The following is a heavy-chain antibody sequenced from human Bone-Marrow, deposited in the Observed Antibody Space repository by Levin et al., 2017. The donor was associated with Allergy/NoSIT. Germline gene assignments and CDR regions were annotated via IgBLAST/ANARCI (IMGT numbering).Heavy chain of an antibody. CDR2: INPNSGGT. CDR1: GYTFTGYY. J-gene: IGHJ6*02. CDR3: ARGSSYYYYGMDV. V-gene: IGHV1-2*02. D-gene: IGHD6-13*01. Sequence: PSASVKVSCKASGYTFTGYYMHWVRQAPGQGLEWMGWINPNSGGTNYAQKFQGRVTMTRDTSISTAYMELSRLRSDDTAVYYCARGSSYYYYGMDVWGQGTTVTVSS.